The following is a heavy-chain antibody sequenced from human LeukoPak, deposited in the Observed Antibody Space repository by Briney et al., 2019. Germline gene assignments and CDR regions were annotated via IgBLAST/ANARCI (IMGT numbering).Heavy chain of an antibody. V-gene: IGHV4-34*01. CDR3: ARNYYDSSGDRIDY. D-gene: IGHD3-22*01. CDR2: INHSGST. Sequence: SETLSLTCTVSGGSISSYYWSWIRQPPGKGLEWIGEINHSGSTNYNPSLKSRVTISVDTSKNQFPLKLSSVTAADTAVYYCARNYYDSSGDRIDYWGQGTLVTVSS. CDR1: GGSISSYY. J-gene: IGHJ4*02.